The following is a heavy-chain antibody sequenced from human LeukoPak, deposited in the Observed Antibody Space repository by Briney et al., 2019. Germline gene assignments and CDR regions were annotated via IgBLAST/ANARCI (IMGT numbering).Heavy chain of an antibody. CDR1: GYSISSGYY. Sequence: SETLSLTCAVSGYSISSGYYWGWSRQPPGKGLEWIGIIYHSGSTYYNPSLKSRVTISVDTSKNQFSLKLSSVTAADPAVHYGARRGRDKARLGYYYYYMDIWGKGTPVTVSS. D-gene: IGHD6-19*01. CDR2: IYHSGST. J-gene: IGHJ6*03. V-gene: IGHV4-38-2*01. CDR3: ARRGRDKARLGYYYYYMDI.